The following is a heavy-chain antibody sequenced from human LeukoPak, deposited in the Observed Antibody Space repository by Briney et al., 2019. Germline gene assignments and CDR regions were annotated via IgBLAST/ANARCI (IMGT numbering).Heavy chain of an antibody. CDR1: GYTFTSYG. CDR3: ARDFFTASYGSGSYYNPYYYGMDV. J-gene: IGHJ6*02. V-gene: IGHV1-18*01. CDR2: ISAYNGNT. Sequence: ASVKVSCTASGYTFTSYGISWVRQAPGQGLEWMGWISAYNGNTNYAQKLQGRVTMTTDTSTSTAYMELRSLRSDDTAVYYCARDFFTASYGSGSYYNPYYYGMDVWGQGTTVTVSS. D-gene: IGHD3-10*01.